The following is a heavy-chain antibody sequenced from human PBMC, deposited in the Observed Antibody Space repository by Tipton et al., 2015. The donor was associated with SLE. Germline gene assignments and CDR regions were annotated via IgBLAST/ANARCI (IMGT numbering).Heavy chain of an antibody. D-gene: IGHD1-1*01. V-gene: IGHV4-61*01. CDR2: IYYRGST. Sequence: PGLVKPSETLSLTCTVSGGSISSSSYYWSWIRQPPGKGLEWIAYIYYRGSTNYNPSLKSRVTISIDTSNNQFSLRLTSATAADTAVYYCAREWAWGTTGTYYFDYWGQGTLVPVSS. CDR3: AREWAWGTTGTYYFDY. J-gene: IGHJ4*02. CDR1: GGSISSSSYY.